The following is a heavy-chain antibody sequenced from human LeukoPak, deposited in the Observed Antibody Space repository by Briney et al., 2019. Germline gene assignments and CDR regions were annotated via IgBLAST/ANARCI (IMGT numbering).Heavy chain of an antibody. CDR2: IYSGGST. CDR3: ARALNYGSGAPSWFDP. J-gene: IGHJ5*02. D-gene: IGHD3-10*01. V-gene: IGHV3-53*01. CDR1: GFTFSIYA. Sequence: GGSLRLSCSASGFTFSIYAIHWVRQAPGKGLEWVSVIYSGGSTYYADSVKGRFTISRDNSKNTLYLQMNSLRAEDTAVYYCARALNYGSGAPSWFDPWGQGTLVTVSS.